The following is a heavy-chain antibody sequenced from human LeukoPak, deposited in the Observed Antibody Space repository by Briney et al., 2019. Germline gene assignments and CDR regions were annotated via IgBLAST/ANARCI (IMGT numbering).Heavy chain of an antibody. Sequence: PGGSLRLSCAASGFTFRDHYMDWVRQAPGKGLEWVGRTKNKANNYTTEYAASVKGRFIISRDDSKNSLFLQMNSLKTEDTAVYYCARDPYNWNAAGAFDIWGQGTMVTVSS. J-gene: IGHJ3*02. D-gene: IGHD1-1*01. V-gene: IGHV3-72*01. CDR3: ARDPYNWNAAGAFDI. CDR1: GFTFRDHY. CDR2: TKNKANNYTT.